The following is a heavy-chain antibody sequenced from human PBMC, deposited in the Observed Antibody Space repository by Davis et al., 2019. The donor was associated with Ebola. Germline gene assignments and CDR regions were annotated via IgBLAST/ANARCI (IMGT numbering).Heavy chain of an antibody. CDR1: GGSVSSGSYY. Sequence: MPSETLSLTCTVSGGSVSSGSYYWSWIRQPPGKGLEWIGNIHYLGNTNYNPSLKSRVTMSVDRSKNQFSLTLKSVTAADTAVYYCARDPGLPSTNGLRFLGWFDPWGQGTRVTVSS. D-gene: IGHD2-8*01. V-gene: IGHV4-61*01. CDR3: ARDPGLPSTNGLRFLGWFDP. J-gene: IGHJ5*02. CDR2: IHYLGNT.